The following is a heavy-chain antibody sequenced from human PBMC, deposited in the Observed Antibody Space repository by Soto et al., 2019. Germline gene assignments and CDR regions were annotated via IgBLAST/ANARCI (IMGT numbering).Heavy chain of an antibody. D-gene: IGHD3-10*01. CDR2: INSDGSST. CDR3: ARDERITMVREVTTAYYYYGMDV. Sequence: EVQLVESGGGLVQPGGSLRLSCAASGFTFSSYWMHWVRQAPGKGLVWVSRINSDGSSTSYAESVKGRFTISRDNAKNTLYLQLNSLRAEDTAVYYCARDERITMVREVTTAYYYYGMDVWGQGPTVTVS. CDR1: GFTFSSYW. V-gene: IGHV3-74*01. J-gene: IGHJ6*02.